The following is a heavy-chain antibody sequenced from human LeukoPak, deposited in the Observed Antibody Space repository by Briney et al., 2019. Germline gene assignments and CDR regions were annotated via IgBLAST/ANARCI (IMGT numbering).Heavy chain of an antibody. Sequence: SETLSLTCSVSGGSISSYYWSWIRQPPGKGLEWIGYIYYSGSTNYNPSLKSRATISVDTSKNQFSLKLSSVTAADTAVYYCARDGLWFGASFYYGMDVWGKGTTVTVSS. CDR2: IYYSGST. D-gene: IGHD3-10*01. CDR3: ARDGLWFGASFYYGMDV. V-gene: IGHV4-59*01. CDR1: GGSISSYY. J-gene: IGHJ6*04.